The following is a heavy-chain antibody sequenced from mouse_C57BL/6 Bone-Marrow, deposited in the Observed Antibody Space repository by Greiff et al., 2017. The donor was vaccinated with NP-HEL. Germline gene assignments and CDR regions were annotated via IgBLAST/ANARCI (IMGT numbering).Heavy chain of an antibody. CDR1: GYTFTSYW. D-gene: IGHD1-1*01. V-gene: IGHV1-50*01. J-gene: IGHJ2*01. CDR3: ARWITTVVAPDY. CDR2: IDPSDSYT. Sequence: VQLQQPGAELVKPGASVKLSCKASGYTFTSYWMQWVKQRPGQGLEWIGEIDPSDSYTNYNQKFKGKATLTVDTSSSTAYMQLSSLTSEDSAVYYCARWITTVVAPDYWGQGTTLTVSS.